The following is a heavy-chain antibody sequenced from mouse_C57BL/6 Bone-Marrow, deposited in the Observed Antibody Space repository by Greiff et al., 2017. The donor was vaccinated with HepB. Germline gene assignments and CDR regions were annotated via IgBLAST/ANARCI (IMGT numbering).Heavy chain of an antibody. D-gene: IGHD1-1*01. CDR1: GYTFTSYW. J-gene: IGHJ2*01. V-gene: IGHV1-69*01. CDR2: IDPSDSYT. CDR3: ARKSVVASDY. Sequence: VKLQQPGAELVMPGASVKLSCKASGYTFTSYWMHWVKQRPGQGLEWIGEIDPSDSYTNYNQKFKGKSTLTVDKSSSTAYMQLSSLTSEDSAVYYCARKSVVASDYWGQGTTLTVSS.